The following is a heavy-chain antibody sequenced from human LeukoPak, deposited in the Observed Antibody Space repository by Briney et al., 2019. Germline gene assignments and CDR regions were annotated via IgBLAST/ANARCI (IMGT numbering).Heavy chain of an antibody. CDR3: AKAKYGDDAFDI. Sequence: GGSLRLSCAASGFTFSSYAMSWVRQAPGKGLEWVSGISWNSGSIGYADSVKGRFTISRDNAKNSLYLQMNSLRAEDTALYYCAKAKYGDDAFDIWGQGTMVTVSS. CDR2: ISWNSGSI. CDR1: GFTFSSYA. D-gene: IGHD4-17*01. J-gene: IGHJ3*02. V-gene: IGHV3-9*01.